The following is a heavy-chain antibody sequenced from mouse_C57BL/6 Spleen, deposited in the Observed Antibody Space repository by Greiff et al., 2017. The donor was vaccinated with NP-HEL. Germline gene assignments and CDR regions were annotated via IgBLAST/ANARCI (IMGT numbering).Heavy chain of an antibody. Sequence: EVKLEESGGGLVKPGGSLKLSCAASGFTFSSYTMSWVRQTPEKRLEWVATISGGGGNTYYPDSVKGRFTISRDNAKNTLYLQMSSLRSEDTALYYCARRFTTVVAHWYFDVWGTGTTVTVSS. CDR2: ISGGGGNT. CDR3: ARRFTTVVAHWYFDV. V-gene: IGHV5-9*01. CDR1: GFTFSSYT. D-gene: IGHD1-1*01. J-gene: IGHJ1*03.